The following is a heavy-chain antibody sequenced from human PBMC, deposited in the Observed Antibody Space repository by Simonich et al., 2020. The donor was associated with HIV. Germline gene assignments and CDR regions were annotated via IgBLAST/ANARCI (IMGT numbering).Heavy chain of an antibody. Sequence: QVQLQQWGAGLLKPSETLSLTCTVYGGSFSDYYWSWIRPPPGKGLEWIGEINHKGKTNYNPPLKSRVSISIDTSKNQFSLKLSSVTAADTAVYYCARGGGNPNYWGQGTLVTVSS. V-gene: IGHV4-34*01. CDR3: ARGGGNPNY. CDR1: GGSFSDYY. D-gene: IGHD1-1*01. CDR2: INHKGKT. J-gene: IGHJ4*02.